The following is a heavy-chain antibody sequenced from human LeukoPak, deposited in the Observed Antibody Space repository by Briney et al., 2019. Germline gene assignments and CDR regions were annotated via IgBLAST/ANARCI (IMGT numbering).Heavy chain of an antibody. J-gene: IGHJ5*02. CDR2: INPNSGGT. CDR3: ARDSTRWFDP. CDR1: GYSFTGHY. D-gene: IGHD5/OR15-5a*01. Sequence: ASVKVSCKASGYSFTGHYMHWVRQAPGQGLEWMGWINPNSGGTNYAQKFQGRVTMTRDTSISTAYMELSRLRSDDTAVYYCARDSTRWFDPWGQGTLVTVSS. V-gene: IGHV1-2*02.